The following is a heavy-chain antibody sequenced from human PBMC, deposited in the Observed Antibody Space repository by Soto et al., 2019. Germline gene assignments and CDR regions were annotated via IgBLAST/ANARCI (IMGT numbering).Heavy chain of an antibody. D-gene: IGHD3-10*01. J-gene: IGHJ6*02. CDR1: GDSISRYY. V-gene: IGHV4-59*01. Sequence: QVQLQESGPGLVKPSETLSLTCTVSGDSISRYYWSWIRLSPGKGLEWIGYIYYSGETNYNPSVKSRATISVARTKHQFSLKLSSVTAADTAVYYCARDQGGEFMKGSGMDVWGQGTTVTVSS. CDR2: IYYSGET. CDR3: ARDQGGEFMKGSGMDV.